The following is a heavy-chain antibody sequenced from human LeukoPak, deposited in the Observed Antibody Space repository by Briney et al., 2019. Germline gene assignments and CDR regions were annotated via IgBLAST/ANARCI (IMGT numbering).Heavy chain of an antibody. Sequence: PGGSLRLSCAASGFTFSSYAMHWVRQAPGKGLEWVANIKQDGSEKYYVDSVKGRFTISRDNAKNSLYLQMNSLRAEDTAVYYCARDRGNDYNSYFFDYWGQGILVTVSS. CDR1: GFTFSSYA. CDR2: IKQDGSEK. V-gene: IGHV3-7*01. D-gene: IGHD5-24*01. J-gene: IGHJ4*02. CDR3: ARDRGNDYNSYFFDY.